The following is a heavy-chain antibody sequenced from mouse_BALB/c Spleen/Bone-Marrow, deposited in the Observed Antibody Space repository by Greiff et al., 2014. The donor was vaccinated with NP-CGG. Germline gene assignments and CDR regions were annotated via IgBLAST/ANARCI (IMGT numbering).Heavy chain of an antibody. CDR1: GFNIKDTY. D-gene: IGHD2-14*01. Sequence: QLQQSGAELVKPGASVKLSCTASGFNIKDTYLHWVKQRPEQGLEWIGRIDPANGNTKYDPKFQGKATITADTSSNTAYLQLSSLTSEDTAVYYCASYRYAWYFDVWGAGTTVTVSS. J-gene: IGHJ1*01. CDR3: ASYRYAWYFDV. V-gene: IGHV14-3*02. CDR2: IDPANGNT.